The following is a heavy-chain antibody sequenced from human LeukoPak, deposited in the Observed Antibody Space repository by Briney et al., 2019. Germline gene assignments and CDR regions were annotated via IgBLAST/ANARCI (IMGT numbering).Heavy chain of an antibody. V-gene: IGHV1-69*13. CDR2: IIPIFGTP. D-gene: IGHD3-3*01. CDR1: GGTFSSYA. Sequence: GASVKVSCKASGGTFSSYAISWVRQAPGQGLEWMGGIIPIFGTPNYAQKFQGRVTITADESTSTAYMQLSSLRSEDTAVYYCARAHLPNFWSGDHWDPRYGMDVWGQGTTVTVSS. J-gene: IGHJ6*02. CDR3: ARAHLPNFWSGDHWDPRYGMDV.